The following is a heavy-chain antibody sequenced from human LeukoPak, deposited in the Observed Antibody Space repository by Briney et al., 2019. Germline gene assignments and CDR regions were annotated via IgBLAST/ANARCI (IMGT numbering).Heavy chain of an antibody. CDR3: TRHWSTGNSFYRFDF. D-gene: IGHD4-23*01. CDR2: IYSSGGI. Sequence: SETLSLTCTVSGGSIGGYYWSWLRQPPGMGLEWIGYIYSSGGINYNPSLKSRLTISVDTSKNQFSLKLNSVTAADTAVYYCTRHWSTGNSFYRFDFWGQGTLVTVSS. CDR1: GGSIGGYY. V-gene: IGHV4-59*08. J-gene: IGHJ4*02.